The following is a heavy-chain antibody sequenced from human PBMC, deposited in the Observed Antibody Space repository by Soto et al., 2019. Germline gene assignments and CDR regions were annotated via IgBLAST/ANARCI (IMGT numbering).Heavy chain of an antibody. V-gene: IGHV4-30-4*01. CDR1: GGSISSGDYY. Sequence: PSETLSLTCTVSGGSISSGDYYWSWIRQPPGKGLEWIGYIYYSGSTYYNPSLKSRVTISVDTSKSQFSLKLSSVTAADTAVYYCARANFYTWNYDWFDPWGQGTLVTVSS. CDR3: ARANFYTWNYDWFDP. J-gene: IGHJ5*02. CDR2: IYYSGST. D-gene: IGHD1-7*01.